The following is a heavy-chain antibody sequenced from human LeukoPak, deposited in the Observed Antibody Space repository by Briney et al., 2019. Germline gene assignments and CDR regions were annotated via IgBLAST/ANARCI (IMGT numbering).Heavy chain of an antibody. CDR2: ISYDGSNK. V-gene: IGHV3-30*18. CDR1: GFTFSSYG. J-gene: IGHJ4*02. Sequence: GGSLRLSCAASGFTFSSYGMHWVRQAPGKGLEWVAVISYDGSNKYYADSVKGRFTISRDNSKNTLYLQMNSLRAEDTAVYYCAKDLLLDYYGSGSYGKWGQGTLVTVSS. CDR3: AKDLLLDYYGSGSYGK. D-gene: IGHD3-10*01.